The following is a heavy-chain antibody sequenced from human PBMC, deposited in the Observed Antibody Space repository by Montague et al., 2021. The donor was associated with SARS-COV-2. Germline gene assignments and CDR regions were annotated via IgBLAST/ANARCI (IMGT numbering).Heavy chain of an antibody. V-gene: IGHV4-34*01. CDR1: GGSFSGYY. J-gene: IGHJ6*02. CDR2: INHSGST. D-gene: IGHD3-10*01. Sequence: SETLSLTCAVYGGSFSGYYWSWIRQPPGKGLEWIGEINHSGSTNYNPSLKSRVTISVDTSKNQFSLKLSSVTAADTAVYYCARGRGRGILFDYSYYGVDVWGQGTMVTVSS. CDR3: ARGRGRGILFDYSYYGVDV.